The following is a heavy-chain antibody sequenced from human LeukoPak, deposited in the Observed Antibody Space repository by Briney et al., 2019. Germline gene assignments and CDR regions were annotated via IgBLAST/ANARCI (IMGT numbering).Heavy chain of an antibody. CDR1: GFTFSSYS. CDR3: ARDGGY. CDR2: ISSSSSTI. D-gene: IGHD2-15*01. Sequence: GGSLRLSCAASGFTFSSYSMNWVRQAPGKGLEWVSYISSSSSTIYYADSVKGRFTISRDNSKNTLYLQMNSLRAEDTAVYYCARDGGYWGQGTLVTVSS. V-gene: IGHV3-48*01. J-gene: IGHJ4*02.